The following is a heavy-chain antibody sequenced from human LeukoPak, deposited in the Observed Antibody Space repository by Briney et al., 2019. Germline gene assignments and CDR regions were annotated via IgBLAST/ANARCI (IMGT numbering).Heavy chain of an antibody. CDR1: GFTFSSYA. CDR2: TSGSGGST. J-gene: IGHJ4*02. CDR3: AKYSVQLWDNFDY. V-gene: IGHV3-23*01. Sequence: PGGSLRLSCAASGFTFSSYAMSWVRQAPGKGLEWVSATSGSGGSTYYADSVKGRFTISRDNSKNTLYLQMNSLRAEDTAVYYCAKYSVQLWDNFDYWGQGTLVTVSS. D-gene: IGHD5-18*01.